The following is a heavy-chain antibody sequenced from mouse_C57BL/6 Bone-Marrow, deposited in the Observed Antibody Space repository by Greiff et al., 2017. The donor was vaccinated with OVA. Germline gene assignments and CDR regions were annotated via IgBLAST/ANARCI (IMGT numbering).Heavy chain of an antibody. Sequence: EVKLVESGGGLVQPKGSLKLSCAASGFSFNTYAMNWVRQAPGKGLEWVARIRSKSNNYAKYYAESVKDRFTISRDDSESMIYLQMNNLKAEDTAIYYCVSRDCAMDYWGQGTSVTVSS. CDR3: VSRDCAMDY. CDR2: IRSKSNNYAK. CDR1: GFSFNTYA. J-gene: IGHJ4*01. D-gene: IGHD3-1*01. V-gene: IGHV10-1*01.